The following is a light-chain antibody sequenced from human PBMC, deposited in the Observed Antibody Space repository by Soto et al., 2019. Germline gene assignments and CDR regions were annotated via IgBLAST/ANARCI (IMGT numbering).Light chain of an antibody. V-gene: IGKV3-20*01. CDR3: QQYGSWT. CDR1: QKISSGY. Sequence: IVLTQSPGTLSLSVGERAALSCRASQKISSGYLAWYQQKPGQAPRLLIYGASSRATGIPDRFSGSGSGTDFTLTISRLEPEDIAVYYCQQYGSWTFAQGTKVEIK. J-gene: IGKJ1*01. CDR2: GAS.